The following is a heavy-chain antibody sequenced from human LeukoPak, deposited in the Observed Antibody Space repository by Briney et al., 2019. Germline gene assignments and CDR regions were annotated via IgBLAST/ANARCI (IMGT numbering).Heavy chain of an antibody. V-gene: IGHV3-23*01. Sequence: GGSLRLSCAASGFTFSTYAMNWVRQAPGKGLEWVSGISGSGGTTYYADSVKGRFTISRDNSKNTLYLQMNYLRAEVTALYYCAKNIAAPTTPFDYWGQGTLVTVSS. CDR2: ISGSGGTT. J-gene: IGHJ4*02. CDR1: GFTFSTYA. CDR3: AKNIAAPTTPFDY. D-gene: IGHD6-13*01.